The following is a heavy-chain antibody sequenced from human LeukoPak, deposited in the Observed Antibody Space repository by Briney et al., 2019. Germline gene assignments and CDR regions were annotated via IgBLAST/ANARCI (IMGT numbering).Heavy chain of an antibody. V-gene: IGHV3-23*01. J-gene: IGHJ4*02. Sequence: GGSLRLSCAASGFTFSSCAMNWVRQAPGKGLEGVSTISGSGADTYYADSVKGRFTISRYNSPDTPYLQMNSLKADNTAVYYCTKDPNGYNQPGAYWGQGALVTVSS. CDR3: TKDPNGYNQPGAY. CDR2: ISGSGADT. D-gene: IGHD5-24*01. CDR1: GFTFSSCA.